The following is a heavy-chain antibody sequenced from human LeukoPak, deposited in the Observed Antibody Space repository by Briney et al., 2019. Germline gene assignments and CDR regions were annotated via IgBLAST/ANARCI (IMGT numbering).Heavy chain of an antibody. D-gene: IGHD3-22*01. V-gene: IGHV4-59*11. Sequence: KPSETLSLTCTVSGGSISSHYWSWIRQPPGKGLEWIGYIHCSGSTNYNPSLKSRVTISVDTSKNQFSLKLRTVTAADTAVYYCARVHDTSGYYFYFDYWGQGTLVTVSS. J-gene: IGHJ4*02. CDR2: IHCSGST. CDR1: GGSISSHY. CDR3: ARVHDTSGYYFYFDY.